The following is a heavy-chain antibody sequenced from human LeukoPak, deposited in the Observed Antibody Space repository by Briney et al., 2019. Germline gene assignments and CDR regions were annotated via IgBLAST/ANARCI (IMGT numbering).Heavy chain of an antibody. CDR1: GFTFSNAW. Sequence: GGSLRLSCAASGFTFSNAWMSWVRQAPGKGLEWVGRIKSKTDGETTDYAAPVKGRFTISRDDSKNTLHLQMNSLKTEDTAVYYCTTPRGQPADYWGQGTLVTVSS. CDR3: TTPRGQPADY. V-gene: IGHV3-15*01. D-gene: IGHD1-14*01. CDR2: IKSKTDGETT. J-gene: IGHJ4*02.